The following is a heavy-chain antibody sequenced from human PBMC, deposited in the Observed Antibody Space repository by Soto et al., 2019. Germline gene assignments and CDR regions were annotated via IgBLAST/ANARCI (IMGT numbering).Heavy chain of an antibody. CDR1: GGTFGSHI. V-gene: IGHV1-69*02. J-gene: IGHJ6*02. CDR3: ARVPIPLFYGMDV. D-gene: IGHD2-2*02. CDR2: IIPILGVA. Sequence: QVQLVQSGAEVKKPGSSVKVSCKASGGTFGSHIISWVRQAPGQGLEWMGRIIPILGVANYAQKFQGRVTITADKSTNTAYMELTSLRSEDTAVFYCARVPIPLFYGMDVWGQGTTVTVSS.